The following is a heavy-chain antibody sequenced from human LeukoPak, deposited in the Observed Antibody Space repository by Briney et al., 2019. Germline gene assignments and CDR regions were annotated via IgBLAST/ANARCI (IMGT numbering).Heavy chain of an antibody. Sequence: SSETLSLTCTVSGGSISSGGYYWSWIRQPPGKGLEWIGYIYHSGSTYYNPSLKSRVTISVDRSKNQFSLKLSSVTAADTAVYYCARGNGAWLRFGPINYYYYYMDVWGKGTTVTVSS. CDR2: IYHSGST. V-gene: IGHV4-30-2*01. CDR1: GGSISSGGYY. J-gene: IGHJ6*03. D-gene: IGHD5-12*01. CDR3: ARGNGAWLRFGPINYYYYYMDV.